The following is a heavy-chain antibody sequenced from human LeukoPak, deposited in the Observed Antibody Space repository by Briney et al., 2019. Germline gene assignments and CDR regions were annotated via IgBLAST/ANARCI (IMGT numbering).Heavy chain of an antibody. J-gene: IGHJ5*02. CDR2: ISAYNGNT. Sequence: GASVKVSCKASGYTFTSYGISWLRQAPGQGLEWMGWISAYNGNTNYAQKLQGRVTMTTDTSTSTAYMELRSLRSDDTAVYYCARVGESQYDFWSGYRGPNWFDPWGQGTLVTVSS. CDR3: ARVGESQYDFWSGYRGPNWFDP. CDR1: GYTFTSYG. D-gene: IGHD3-3*01. V-gene: IGHV1-18*01.